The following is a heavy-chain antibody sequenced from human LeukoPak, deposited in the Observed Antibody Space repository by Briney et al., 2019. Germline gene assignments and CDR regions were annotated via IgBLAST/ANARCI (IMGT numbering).Heavy chain of an antibody. D-gene: IGHD3-22*01. CDR3: ARDYYDSSGIFDY. Sequence: PGGSLRLSCAASGFTFSSCSMNWVRQAPGKGLEWVSSISSSSYIYYADSVKGRFTISRDNAKNSLYLQMNSLRAEDTAVYYCARDYYDSSGIFDYWGQGTLVTVSS. CDR2: ISSSSYI. J-gene: IGHJ4*02. V-gene: IGHV3-21*01. CDR1: GFTFSSCS.